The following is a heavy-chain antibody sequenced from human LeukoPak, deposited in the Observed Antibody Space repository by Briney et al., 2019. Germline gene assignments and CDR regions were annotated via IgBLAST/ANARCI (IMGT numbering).Heavy chain of an antibody. CDR2: IYTSGST. V-gene: IGHV4-4*07. J-gene: IGHJ6*03. CDR1: GGSISSYY. CDR3: ARAKQVAYYYYYMDV. Sequence: SETLSLTCTVSGGSISSYYWTWIRQSAGKGLEWIGRIYTSGSTNYNPSLKSRVTMSVDTSKNQFSLKLSSVTAADTAVYYCARAKQVAYYYYYMDVWGKGTTVTVSS. D-gene: IGHD6-6*01.